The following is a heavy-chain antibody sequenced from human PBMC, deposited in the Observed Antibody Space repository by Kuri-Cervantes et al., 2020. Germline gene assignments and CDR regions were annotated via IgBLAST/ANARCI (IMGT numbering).Heavy chain of an antibody. CDR3: SGEDY. CDR1: GYTCSDYY. V-gene: IGHV1-2*02. J-gene: IGHJ4*02. CDR2: INPNSGDT. Sequence: ASVKVSCKASGYTCSDYYVHWVRQAPGQGLEWMGWINPNSGDTHHAQRFQGRITMTWDTSISTLYLALSSLTSDDTAVYYCSGEDYWGQGTLVTVSS.